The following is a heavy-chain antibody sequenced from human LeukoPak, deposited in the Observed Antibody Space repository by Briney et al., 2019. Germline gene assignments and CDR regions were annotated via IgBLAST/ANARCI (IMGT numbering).Heavy chain of an antibody. CDR1: GGTFSSYA. CDR3: ARVTYDRGWYYFDY. CDR2: IIPILGTA. D-gene: IGHD6-19*01. Sequence: GASVKVSCKASGGTFSSYAISWVRQAPGQGLEWMGGIIPILGTANYAQKFQGRVTITTDESTSTAYMELSSLRSEDTAVYYCARVTYDRGWYYFDYWGQGTLVTVSS. V-gene: IGHV1-69*05. J-gene: IGHJ4*02.